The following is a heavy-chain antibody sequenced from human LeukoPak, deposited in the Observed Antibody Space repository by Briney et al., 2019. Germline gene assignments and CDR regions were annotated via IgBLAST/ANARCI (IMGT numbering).Heavy chain of an antibody. J-gene: IGHJ4*02. CDR1: GFTFTNYG. CDR2: IGTAGDT. V-gene: IGHV3-13*01. Sequence: PGGSLRLSCAASGFTFTNYGMHWVRQAIGKGLEWVSGIGTAGDTYYPGSVKGRFTISRDNSKNTLYLQMNSLRAEDTAVYYCARGADSGYSSDNWGQGTLVSVSS. D-gene: IGHD3-9*01. CDR3: ARGADSGYSSDN.